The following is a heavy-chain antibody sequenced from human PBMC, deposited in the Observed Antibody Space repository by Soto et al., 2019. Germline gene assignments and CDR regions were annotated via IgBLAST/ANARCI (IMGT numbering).Heavy chain of an antibody. CDR1: GFTFSSYG. J-gene: IGHJ6*02. Sequence: PGGSLRLSCAASGFTFSSYGMHWVRQAPGKGLEWVAVIWYDGSNKYYADSVKGRFTISRDNSKNTLYLQMNSLRAEDTAVYYCARDNYYGSGSYGWGNYYYYYGMDVWGQGTTVTVS. CDR3: ARDNYYGSGSYGWGNYYYYYGMDV. V-gene: IGHV3-33*01. D-gene: IGHD3-10*01. CDR2: IWYDGSNK.